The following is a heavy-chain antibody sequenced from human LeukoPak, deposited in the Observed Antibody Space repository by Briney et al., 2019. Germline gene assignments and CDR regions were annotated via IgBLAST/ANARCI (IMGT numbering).Heavy chain of an antibody. D-gene: IGHD6-19*01. CDR3: AKGISGWTNRPIDY. CDR2: ISWNSGSI. V-gene: IGHV3-9*01. Sequence: HSGGSLRLSCAASGFTFDDYAMHWVRQAPGKGLEWVSGISWNSGSIGYADSVKGRFTISRDNAKNSLYLQMNSLRAEDTALYYCAKGISGWTNRPIDYWGQGTLVTVSS. J-gene: IGHJ4*02. CDR1: GFTFDDYA.